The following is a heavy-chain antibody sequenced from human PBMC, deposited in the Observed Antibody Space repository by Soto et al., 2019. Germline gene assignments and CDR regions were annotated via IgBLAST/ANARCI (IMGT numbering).Heavy chain of an antibody. D-gene: IGHD2-8*01. V-gene: IGHV3-30*18. J-gene: IGHJ4*02. CDR3: EQDSTPTVYASSYLAD. Sequence: GVSLRLSCAVSGFTFSSYGMHWVRQAPGKGLEWVAVISYDGSIKHFVDAVKGRFTISRDNSKDTLYLQMNSLRAEDTAVYYCEQDSTPTVYASSYLADWGQGTQVTVSS. CDR1: GFTFSSYG. CDR2: ISYDGSIK.